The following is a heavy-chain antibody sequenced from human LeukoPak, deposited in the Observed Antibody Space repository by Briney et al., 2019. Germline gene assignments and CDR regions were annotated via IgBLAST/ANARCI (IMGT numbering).Heavy chain of an antibody. V-gene: IGHV3-23*01. CDR3: GKDRLLDGYNSD. Sequence: ETLSLTCTVSGGSISSGSYYWSWIRQPAGKGLEWVSAISSNGGSTYYADSVKGRFTISRDNSKNTVTLQMNSLRAEDTAVYYCGKDRLLDGYNSDWGQGTLVTVPS. J-gene: IGHJ4*02. CDR1: GGSISSGSYY. D-gene: IGHD5-24*01. CDR2: ISSNGGST.